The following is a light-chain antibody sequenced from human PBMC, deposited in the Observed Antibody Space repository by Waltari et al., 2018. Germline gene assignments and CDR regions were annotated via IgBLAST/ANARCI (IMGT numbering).Light chain of an antibody. Sequence: QAVVTQEPSLTVYPGGTVTLTCGSSTGFVTSVRYPYWFPQKPGQAPKTLIYDTSNKHSWTPARVAGSLVGGKADLTLSGAQPEDEADYYCLLSYCGGRRVFGGGTKLTVL. J-gene: IGLJ3*02. CDR2: DTS. V-gene: IGLV7-46*01. CDR3: LLSYCGGRRV. CDR1: TGFVTSVRY.